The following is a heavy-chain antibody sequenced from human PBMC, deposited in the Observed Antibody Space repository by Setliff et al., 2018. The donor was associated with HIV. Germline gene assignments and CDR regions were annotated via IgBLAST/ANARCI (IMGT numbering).Heavy chain of an antibody. V-gene: IGHV1-2*02. CDR2: IMPNSGGT. D-gene: IGHD7-27*01. J-gene: IGHJ5*02. Sequence: GASVKVSCKASGYTLTDYYMHWVRQVPGQGLEWMGWIMPNSGGTDYGQKFRGRITMTRDTPLISRAKDRPITTVYMELTRLTSDDTAIYYCARNPIQIRRWSPGETWFYTWGQGTQVTVSS. CDR3: ARNPIQIRRWSPGETWFYT. CDR1: GYTLTDYY.